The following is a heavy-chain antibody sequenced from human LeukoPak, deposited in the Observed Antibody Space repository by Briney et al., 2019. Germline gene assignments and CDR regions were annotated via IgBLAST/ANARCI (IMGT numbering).Heavy chain of an antibody. CDR2: ISSSSSYI. CDR1: RFTFSSYS. CDR3: ARYRLVSFDY. J-gene: IGHJ4*02. V-gene: IGHV3-21*01. Sequence: GGSLRLSCAASRFTFSSYSMNWVRQAPGKGLEWVSSISSSSSYIYYADSVKGRFTISRDNAKNSLYLQMNSLRAEDTAVYYCARYRLVSFDYWGQGTLVTVSS. D-gene: IGHD3-9*01.